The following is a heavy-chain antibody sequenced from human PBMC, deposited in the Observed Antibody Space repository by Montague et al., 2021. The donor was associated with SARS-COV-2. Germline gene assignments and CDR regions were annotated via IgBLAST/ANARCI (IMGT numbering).Heavy chain of an antibody. CDR2: FTGGSGGSA. D-gene: IGHD3-10*01. CDR1: GFTFSSYA. J-gene: IGHJ4*02. V-gene: IGHV3-23*01. CDR3: AKDRWGVPGPLDPFDY. Sequence: SLRLSCPASGFTFSSYAMSWVRQAPGKGLEWVSTFTGGSGGSAYYANSVKGRFTISRDSSKSTLYLQMNNLRAEDTAVYYCAKDRWGVPGPLDPFDYWGQGTLVTVSS.